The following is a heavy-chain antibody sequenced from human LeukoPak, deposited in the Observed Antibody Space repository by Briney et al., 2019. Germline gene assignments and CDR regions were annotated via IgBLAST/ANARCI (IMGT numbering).Heavy chain of an antibody. Sequence: GASVNVSCKASGYTFIGYYMHWVRQAPGQGLEWMGWIDPNSGGTNYAQKFQGRVTMTRDTSTSTAYMELSRLRSDDTAVYYCARGSKWLPTEYYGMDVWGQGTTVTVSS. CDR1: GYTFIGYY. J-gene: IGHJ6*02. D-gene: IGHD1-1*01. CDR2: IDPNSGGT. CDR3: ARGSKWLPTEYYGMDV. V-gene: IGHV1-2*02.